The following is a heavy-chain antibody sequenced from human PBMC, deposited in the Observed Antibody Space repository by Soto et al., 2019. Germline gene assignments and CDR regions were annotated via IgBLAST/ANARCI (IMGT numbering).Heavy chain of an antibody. Sequence: HPWGSLKISCASCVYSFYIYVMHWARQATGKGLEWVAVISYDGSNKYYADSVKGRFTISRDNSKNTLYLQMNSLRAEDMAVYYCARDPAIFGVVIGHYYFDYWGQGTLVTVSS. CDR3: ARDPAIFGVVIGHYYFDY. J-gene: IGHJ4*02. CDR1: VYSFYIYV. D-gene: IGHD3-3*01. V-gene: IGHV3-30-3*01. CDR2: ISYDGSNK.